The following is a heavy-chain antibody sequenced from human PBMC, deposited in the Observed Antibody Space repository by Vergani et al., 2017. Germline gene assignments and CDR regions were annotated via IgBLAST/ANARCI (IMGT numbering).Heavy chain of an antibody. Sequence: EVQLVESGGGLVKPGGSLRLSCAASGFTFSSYSMNWVRQAPGKGLEWVSSISSSSSYIYYADSVKGRFTISRDNAKNSLYLQMNSLRAEDTAVYYCARAAGQKVWWLPPDYWGQGTLVTVSS. D-gene: IGHD5-12*01. V-gene: IGHV3-21*01. CDR1: GFTFSSYS. J-gene: IGHJ4*02. CDR3: ARAAGQKVWWLPPDY. CDR2: ISSSSSYI.